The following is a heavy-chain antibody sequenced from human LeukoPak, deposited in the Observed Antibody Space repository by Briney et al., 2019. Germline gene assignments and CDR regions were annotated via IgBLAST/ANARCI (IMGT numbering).Heavy chain of an antibody. CDR2: ISAGSSAI. D-gene: IGHD3-22*01. CDR3: ARISSGGDIDY. Sequence: AGGSLRLSCAASGFTFSSYSMNWVRQAPGKGLVCVSYISAGSSAIYYADSVKGRFTISRDNAKNSLYLQMNSLRAEDTAVYYCARISSGGDIDYWGQGTLVTVS. V-gene: IGHV3-48*04. J-gene: IGHJ4*02. CDR1: GFTFSSYS.